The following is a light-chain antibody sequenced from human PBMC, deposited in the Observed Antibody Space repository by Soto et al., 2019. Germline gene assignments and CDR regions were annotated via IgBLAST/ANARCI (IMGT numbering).Light chain of an antibody. CDR3: QQSYSTPLSLT. CDR2: AAS. Sequence: DIQMTQSPSSLSASVGDRVTITCRASQGISTYLNWYQQKPGKAPKLLIYAASILQSGVQSRFSGSGSGTDFTLTISSLQPEDFETYYCQQSYSTPLSLTFGGGTKVEIK. V-gene: IGKV1-39*01. J-gene: IGKJ4*01. CDR1: QGISTY.